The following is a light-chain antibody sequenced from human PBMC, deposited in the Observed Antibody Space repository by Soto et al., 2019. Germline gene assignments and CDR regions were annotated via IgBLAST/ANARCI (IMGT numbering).Light chain of an antibody. CDR3: QQYGSSPPYT. Sequence: EIVLTQSPGTLSLSPGERATLSCRASQSGSRSYLAWYQQKPGQAPRLVIYDASSTATGIPDRFSGSGSGTDFTLTISRLEPEDIAVYYCQQYGSSPPYTFGEGTKLEIK. CDR2: DAS. V-gene: IGKV3-20*01. J-gene: IGKJ2*01. CDR1: QSGSRSY.